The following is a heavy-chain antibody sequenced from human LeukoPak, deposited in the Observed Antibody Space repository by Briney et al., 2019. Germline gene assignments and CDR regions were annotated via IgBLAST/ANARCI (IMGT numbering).Heavy chain of an antibody. D-gene: IGHD6-19*01. CDR1: GFTFSSYG. J-gene: IGHJ5*02. Sequence: GGSLRLSCAASGFTFSSYGMHWVRQAPGKGLEWVAVISYDGSNKYYADSVKGRFTISRDNSENRVYLQMNSLIAEDTAVYYCARENLQKQWLVQDRWWFDPWGQGTLVTVSS. CDR2: ISYDGSNK. V-gene: IGHV3-30*03. CDR3: ARENLQKQWLVQDRWWFDP.